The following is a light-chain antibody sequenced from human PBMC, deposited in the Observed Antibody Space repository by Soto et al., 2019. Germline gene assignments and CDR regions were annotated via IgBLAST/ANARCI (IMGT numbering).Light chain of an antibody. CDR2: EVS. CDR3: CSYAGSYTYVV. CDR1: SSDVGAYNF. J-gene: IGLJ2*01. V-gene: IGLV2-14*01. Sequence: QSALTQPASVSGSPGQSITISCTGTSSDVGAYNFVSWYQQFPGKAPKLMIYEVSNRPSGVSDRFSGSKSGNTASLIISGLQAEDEADYYCCSYAGSYTYVVFGGGTKLTVL.